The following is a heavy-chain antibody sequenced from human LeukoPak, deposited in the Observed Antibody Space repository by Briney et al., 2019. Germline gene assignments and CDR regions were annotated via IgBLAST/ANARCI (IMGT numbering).Heavy chain of an antibody. CDR1: GGSISNRTYY. CDR3: ARQCSSTSCYSY. J-gene: IGHJ4*02. V-gene: IGHV4-39*01. Sequence: PSETLSLTCTVSGGSISNRTYYWGWIRQPPGKGLEWIGNIYYGGRTFYNPSLKSRVTISLDTSKNQFSLKLSSVTAADTAVYFCARQCSSTSCYSYWGQGTLVTVSS. CDR2: IYYGGRT. D-gene: IGHD2-2*01.